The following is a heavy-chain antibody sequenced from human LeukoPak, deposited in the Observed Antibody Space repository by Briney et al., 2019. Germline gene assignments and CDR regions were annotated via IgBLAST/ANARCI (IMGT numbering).Heavy chain of an antibody. J-gene: IGHJ5*02. D-gene: IGHD3-9*01. CDR2: IIPIFGTA. Sequence: GASVKVSCKASGGTFSSYAISWVRQAPGQGLEWMGGIIPIFGTANYAQKFQGRVTITTDESTSTAYMELSSLRSEDTAVYYCARVILTGLYNWFDPWGQGTLVTVCS. CDR3: ARVILTGLYNWFDP. CDR1: GGTFSSYA. V-gene: IGHV1-69*05.